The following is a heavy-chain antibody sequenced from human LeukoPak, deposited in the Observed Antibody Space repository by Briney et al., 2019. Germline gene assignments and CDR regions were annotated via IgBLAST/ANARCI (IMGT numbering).Heavy chain of an antibody. V-gene: IGHV3-23*01. J-gene: IGHJ4*02. D-gene: IGHD2-15*01. CDR1: GFTFSSYW. CDR2: ISGSGGST. CDR3: AKGVVVVPAKYYFDY. Sequence: GGSLRLSCAASGFTFSSYWMSWVRQAPGKGLEWVSAISGSGGSTYYADSVKGRFTISRDNSKNTRYLQMNSLRAEDTAVYYCAKGVVVVPAKYYFDYWGQGTLVTVSS.